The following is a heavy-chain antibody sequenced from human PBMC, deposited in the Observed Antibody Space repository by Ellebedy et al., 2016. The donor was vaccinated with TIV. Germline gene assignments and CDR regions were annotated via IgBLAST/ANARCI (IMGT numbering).Heavy chain of an antibody. J-gene: IGHJ6*02. Sequence: MPSETLSLTCAVYGGSFSGYYWSWIRQPPGKGLEWIGEINHSGSTNYNPSLKSRVTISVDTSTNQFSLKLSSVTAADTAVYYCARGRGTMVRGVMKYYYYYGMDVWGQGTTVTVSS. V-gene: IGHV4-34*01. D-gene: IGHD3-10*01. CDR1: GGSFSGYY. CDR2: INHSGST. CDR3: ARGRGTMVRGVMKYYYYYGMDV.